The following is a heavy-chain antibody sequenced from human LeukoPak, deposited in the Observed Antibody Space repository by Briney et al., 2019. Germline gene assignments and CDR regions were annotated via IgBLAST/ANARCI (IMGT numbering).Heavy chain of an antibody. CDR2: INPISGGT. D-gene: IGHD1-1*01. CDR3: ARGLERLASWYDY. Sequence: ASVKVSCKASGYTFTGYYMHWVRQAPGQGLEWMGWINPISGGTYYAQKFQGRVTMTRDTSISTAYMELSRLRSDDTAVYYCARGLERLASWYDYWGQGTLVTVSS. V-gene: IGHV1-2*02. J-gene: IGHJ4*02. CDR1: GYTFTGYY.